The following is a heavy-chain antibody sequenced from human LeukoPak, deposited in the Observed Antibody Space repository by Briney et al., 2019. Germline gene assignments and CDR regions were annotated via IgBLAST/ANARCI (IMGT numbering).Heavy chain of an antibody. V-gene: IGHV4-59*01. CDR2: IYYSGST. CDR1: GGSTSSYY. CDR3: ARDPY. Sequence: SETLSLTCTVSGGSTSSYYWSWIRQPPGKGLEWIGYIYYSGSTNYNPSLKSRVTISVDTSKNQFFLNLSSVTAADTAVYYCARDPYWGQGTLVTVSS. J-gene: IGHJ4*02.